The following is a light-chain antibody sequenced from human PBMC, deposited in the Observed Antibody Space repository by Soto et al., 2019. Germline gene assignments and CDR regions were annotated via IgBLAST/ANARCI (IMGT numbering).Light chain of an antibody. V-gene: IGLV2-11*01. CDR1: SSDVGGYNY. J-gene: IGLJ2*01. CDR2: DVS. CDR3: CSYAGTYTFLV. Sequence: QSALTQPRSVSGSPGQSVTISCTGTSSDVGGYNYVSWYQQHPGKAPKLMIYDVSKRPSGVPDRFSGSKSANTASLTISGLLAADEADYYCCSYAGTYTFLVFGGGTKLTVL.